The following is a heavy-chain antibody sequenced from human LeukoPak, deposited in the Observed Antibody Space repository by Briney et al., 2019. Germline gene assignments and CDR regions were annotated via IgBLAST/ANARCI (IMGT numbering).Heavy chain of an antibody. Sequence: IISPADSAPSYTPSFQRQVTISVHKSISTAYLQWSSLKASDTAMYYCARITVAGTTYFDYWGQGTLVTVSS. D-gene: IGHD6-19*01. CDR2: ISPADSAP. CDR3: ARITVAGTTYFDY. V-gene: IGHV5-51*01. J-gene: IGHJ4*02.